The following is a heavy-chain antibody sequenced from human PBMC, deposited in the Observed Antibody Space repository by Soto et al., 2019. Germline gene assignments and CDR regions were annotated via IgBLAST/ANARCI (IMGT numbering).Heavy chain of an antibody. V-gene: IGHV4-59*01. D-gene: IGHD6-13*01. J-gene: IGHJ6*03. CDR3: ARLLYSSSWYRDYYYYYMDV. Sequence: SETLCLTCTVSGGSISSYYWSWIRQPPGKGLEWIGYIYYSGSTNYNPSLKSRVTISVDTSKNQFSLKLSSVTAADTAVYYCARLLYSSSWYRDYYYYYMDVWGKGTTVTVSS. CDR2: IYYSGST. CDR1: GGSISSYY.